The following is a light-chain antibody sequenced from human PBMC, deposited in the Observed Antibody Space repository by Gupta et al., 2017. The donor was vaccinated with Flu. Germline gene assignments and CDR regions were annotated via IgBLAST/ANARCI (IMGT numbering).Light chain of an antibody. J-gene: IGLJ3*02. V-gene: IGLV2-11*03. CDR3: CSSAGIYRVV. CDR2: DVS. Sequence: SVSISGTGTSSDVGGYNYVSWYQQHPGKAPKVIIYDVSKRPSGGPDRFSGSKSGNTASLPISGLQAENEADDWCCSSAGIYRVVFGGGTKLTVL. CDR1: SSDVGGYNY.